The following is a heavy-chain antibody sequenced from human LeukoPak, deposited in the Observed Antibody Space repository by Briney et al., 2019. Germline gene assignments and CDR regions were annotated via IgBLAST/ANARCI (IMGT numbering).Heavy chain of an antibody. CDR2: INHSGST. J-gene: IGHJ3*02. V-gene: IGHV4-34*01. CDR3: ARLEVRGVIIIGAHNAFDI. CDR1: GGSFSGYY. D-gene: IGHD3-10*01. Sequence: PSETLSLTCAVYGGSFSGYYWSWIRQPPGKGLEWIGEINHSGSTNYNPSLKSRVTISVDTSKNQFPLKLSSVTAADTAVYYCARLEVRGVIIIGAHNAFDIWGQGTMVTVSS.